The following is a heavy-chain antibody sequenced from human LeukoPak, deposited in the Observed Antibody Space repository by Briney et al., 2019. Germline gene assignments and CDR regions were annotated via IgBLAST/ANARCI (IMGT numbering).Heavy chain of an antibody. D-gene: IGHD3-22*01. CDR2: IKQDESEK. V-gene: IGHV3-7*03. CDR3: AKPISLFYYDSSGYWDY. CDR1: GFTFSSFW. Sequence: GGSLRLSCAASGFTFSSFWMNWVRQAPGKGLEWVANIKQDESEKYYVDSVKGRFTISRDNAKNSLYLQLNSLRAEDTAVYYCAKPISLFYYDSSGYWDYWGQGTLVTVSS. J-gene: IGHJ4*02.